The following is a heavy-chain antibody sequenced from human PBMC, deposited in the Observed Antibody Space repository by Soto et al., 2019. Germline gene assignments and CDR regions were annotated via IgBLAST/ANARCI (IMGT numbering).Heavy chain of an antibody. CDR1: GFTFSSYA. J-gene: IGHJ4*02. CDR3: ARHPPGQKPNTFDY. Sequence: GGSLRLSCAASGFTFSSYAMSWVRQAPGKGQEWVSAISGSGGSTYYADSVKGRFTISRDNSKDTLYLQMNNLRAEDTAVYYCARHPPGQKPNTFDYWGLGTLVTVSS. CDR2: ISGSGGST. V-gene: IGHV3-23*01. D-gene: IGHD5-18*01.